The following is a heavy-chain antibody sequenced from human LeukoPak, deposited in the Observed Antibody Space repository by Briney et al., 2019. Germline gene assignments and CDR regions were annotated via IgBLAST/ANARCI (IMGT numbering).Heavy chain of an antibody. J-gene: IGHJ4*02. CDR1: GFRFSNFA. Sequence: PGGSLRLSCAASGFRFSNFAMSWVRQAPGKGLEWVSLIIGSSGDTLYADSVKGRFTISRDISKSRLYLQMNSLRAEDTALYYCAKGAYDYIEMGYFDDWGQGTLVTVSS. CDR2: IIGSSGDT. CDR3: AKGAYDYIEMGYFDD. V-gene: IGHV3-23*01. D-gene: IGHD5-12*01.